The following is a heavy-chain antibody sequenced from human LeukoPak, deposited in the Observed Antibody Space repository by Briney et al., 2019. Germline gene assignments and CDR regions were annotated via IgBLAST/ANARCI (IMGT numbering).Heavy chain of an antibody. D-gene: IGHD5-24*01. CDR2: IYHSGST. Sequence: SETLSLTCTVSGYSISSGYYWGWIRQPPGKGLEWIGSIYHSGSTYYNPSLKSRVTISVDTSKNQFSLKLSSVTAADTAVYYCASSSMAFDYWGQGTLVTVSS. CDR1: GYSISSGYY. V-gene: IGHV4-38-2*02. J-gene: IGHJ4*02. CDR3: ASSSMAFDY.